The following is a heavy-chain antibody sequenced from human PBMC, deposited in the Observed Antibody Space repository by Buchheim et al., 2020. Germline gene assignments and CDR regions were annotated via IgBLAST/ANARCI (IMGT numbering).Heavy chain of an antibody. V-gene: IGHV3-30*18. CDR2: ILYDGSNK. CDR1: GFTFSSYG. CDR3: AKGAHYSDYVGGYYYYGMDV. J-gene: IGHJ6*02. D-gene: IGHD4-11*01. Sequence: QVQLVESGGGVVQPGRSLRLSCAASGFTFSSYGMHWVRQAPGKGLEWVAVILYDGSNKYYADSVKDRFTISRDNSKNTLYLKMNSLRAEDTTVYYCAKGAHYSDYVGGYYYYGMDVWGQGTT.